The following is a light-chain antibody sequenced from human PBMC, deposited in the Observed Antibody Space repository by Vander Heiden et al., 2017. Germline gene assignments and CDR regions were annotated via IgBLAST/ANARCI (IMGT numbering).Light chain of an antibody. CDR1: SGNVGGYNF. Sequence: QSALLQPASVPGSPGPSITISSTGTSGNVGGYNFVSWLQQRPGKAPKLVIYEVSDRPAGVSYRFSGSKSGNTASLTISGLQAEDGADYYCTSYTSSSTWVFGEGTKLTVL. V-gene: IGLV2-14*01. CDR3: TSYTSSSTWV. J-gene: IGLJ3*02. CDR2: EVS.